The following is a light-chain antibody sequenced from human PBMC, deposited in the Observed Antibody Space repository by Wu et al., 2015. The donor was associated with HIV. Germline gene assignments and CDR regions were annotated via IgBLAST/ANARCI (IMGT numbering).Light chain of an antibody. CDR1: QSISSY. CDR2: AAS. CDR3: QQSYSTPWT. V-gene: IGKV1-39*01. J-gene: IGKJ1*01. Sequence: DTQMTQSPSSLSASIGDRVTITCRASQSISSYLNWYQQKPGKAPKLLIYAASSLQSGIPSRFSGSASGTDFTLTISSLQPEDFATYYCQQSYSTPWTFGQGTKGEIK.